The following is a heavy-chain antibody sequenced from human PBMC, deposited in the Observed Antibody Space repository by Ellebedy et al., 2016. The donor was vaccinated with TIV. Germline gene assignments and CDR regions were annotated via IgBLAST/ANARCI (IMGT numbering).Heavy chain of an antibody. V-gene: IGHV1-2*04. D-gene: IGHD3-9*01. CDR2: VNTNSGAA. CDR1: GYIFPDYY. CDR3: ARSVRLSTGYYYFDY. J-gene: IGHJ4*02. Sequence: ASVKVSCKASGYIFPDYYIHWVRQAPGQGLEWMGWVNTNSGAANYAQKFQGWVTMTRDTSINTAYMEVSGRRSSDTAVYFCARSVRLSTGYYYFDYWGQGTLVTVSS.